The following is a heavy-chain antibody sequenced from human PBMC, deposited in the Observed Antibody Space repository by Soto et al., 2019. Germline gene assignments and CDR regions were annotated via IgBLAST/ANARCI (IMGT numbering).Heavy chain of an antibody. CDR1: GDSTSTYF. CDR3: ARGHDFWSGFYTPYFEY. Sequence: SETLSLTCTVSGDSTSTYFWSWNRQPPGKGLEWMGYVYYNGNTTYNPSLKGRVTISVDTSKLQFSLELTSVTAADTAVYYCARGHDFWSGFYTPYFEYWGQKILVTVSS. V-gene: IGHV4-59*01. D-gene: IGHD3-3*01. J-gene: IGHJ4*02. CDR2: VYYNGNT.